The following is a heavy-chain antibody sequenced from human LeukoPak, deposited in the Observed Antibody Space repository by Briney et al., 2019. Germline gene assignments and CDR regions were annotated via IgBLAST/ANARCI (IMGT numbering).Heavy chain of an antibody. CDR2: INPNSGGT. CDR1: GYTFTGYY. Sequence: AASVKVSCKASGYTFTGYYMHWVRQAPGQGLEWMGWINPNSGGTNYAQKFQGRVTMTRDTSISTAYMELSRLRSDDTAVYYCARAGYYDILTGYINWFDPWGQGTLVTVSS. V-gene: IGHV1-2*02. D-gene: IGHD3-9*01. J-gene: IGHJ5*02. CDR3: ARAGYYDILTGYINWFDP.